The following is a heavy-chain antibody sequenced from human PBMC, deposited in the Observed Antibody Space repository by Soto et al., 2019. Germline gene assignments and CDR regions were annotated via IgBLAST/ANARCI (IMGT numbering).Heavy chain of an antibody. CDR3: AKDVLGYCSGGSCYFGYFQH. D-gene: IGHD2-15*01. J-gene: IGHJ1*01. CDR1: GFTFSSYA. CDR2: ISGSGGST. Sequence: PGGSLRLSCAASGFTFSSYAMSWVRQAPGKGLEWVSAISGSGGSTYYADSVKGRFTISRDNSKNTLYLQMISLRAEDTAVYYCAKDVLGYCSGGSCYFGYFQHWGQGTLVTVS. V-gene: IGHV3-23*01.